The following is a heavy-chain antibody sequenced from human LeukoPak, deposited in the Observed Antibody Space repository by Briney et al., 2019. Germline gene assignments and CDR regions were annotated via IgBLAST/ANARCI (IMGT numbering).Heavy chain of an antibody. CDR2: ISSGSDHI. Sequence: GGSLRLSCVASGFTFSSYSMNWVRQAPGKGLEWVSSISSGSDHIYYADSVRGRFTISRDNAKNSLYLQMDSLRAEDTAVFFCARNDYSTSSGYDSWGQGTLATVSS. CDR1: GFTFSSYS. J-gene: IGHJ4*02. V-gene: IGHV3-21*01. D-gene: IGHD6-6*01. CDR3: ARNDYSTSSGYDS.